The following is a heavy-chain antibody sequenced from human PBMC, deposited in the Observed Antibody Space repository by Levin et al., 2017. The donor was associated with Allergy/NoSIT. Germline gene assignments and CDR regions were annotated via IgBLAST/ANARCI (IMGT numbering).Heavy chain of an antibody. V-gene: IGHV3-33*01. CDR1: GFTFSSYG. CDR3: ARDPYYYGSGNHFDY. CDR2: IWYDGSNK. D-gene: IGHD3-10*01. Sequence: GESLKISCAASGFTFSSYGMHWVRQAPGKGLEWVAVIWYDGSNKYYADSVKGRFTISRDNSKNTLYLQMNSLRAEDTAVYYCARDPYYYGSGNHFDYWGQGTLVTVSS. J-gene: IGHJ4*02.